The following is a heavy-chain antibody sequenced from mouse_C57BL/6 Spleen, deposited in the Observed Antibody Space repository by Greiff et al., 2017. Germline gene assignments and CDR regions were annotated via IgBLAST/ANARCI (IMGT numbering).Heavy chain of an antibody. CDR1: GYTFTDYY. CDR2: IGPGSGST. V-gene: IGHV1-77*01. Sequence: QVQLQQSGAELVKPGASVKISCKASGYTFTDYYINWVKQRPGQGLEWIGKIGPGSGSTYYNEKFKGKATLTADKSSITAYMQLSSLTSEYSAVYFCARDYYGSSYYWYFDVWGTGTTVTVSS. D-gene: IGHD1-1*01. CDR3: ARDYYGSSYYWYFDV. J-gene: IGHJ1*03.